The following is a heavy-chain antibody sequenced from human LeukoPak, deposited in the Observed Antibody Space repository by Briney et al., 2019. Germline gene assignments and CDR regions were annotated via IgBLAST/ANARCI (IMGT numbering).Heavy chain of an antibody. V-gene: IGHV1-3*01. CDR3: ARDRSGGSCFDP. Sequence: GASVKVSCMASGYTFTSYAMHWVRQAPGQRLEWMGWINAGNGNTKYSQKFQGRVTITRDTSASTAYMELSSLRSEDTAVYYCARDRSGGSCFDPWGQGTLVTVSS. D-gene: IGHD2-15*01. CDR1: GYTFTSYA. CDR2: INAGNGNT. J-gene: IGHJ5*02.